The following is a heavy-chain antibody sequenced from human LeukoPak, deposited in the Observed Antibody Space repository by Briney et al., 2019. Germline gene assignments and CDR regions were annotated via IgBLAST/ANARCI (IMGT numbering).Heavy chain of an antibody. CDR1: GFTFSAHW. CDR2: IYNDGSST. V-gene: IGHV3-74*01. CDR3: TRAPINYCSGGSCYSGTNWFDP. D-gene: IGHD2-15*01. J-gene: IGHJ5*02. Sequence: GGSLRLSCAASGFTFSAHWMHWVRQAPGKGLVWISCIYNDGSSTTYADSVKGRFTISRDNAKNMLYLQMNSLRAEDTAVYYCTRAPINYCSGGSCYSGTNWFDPWGQGTLVTVSS.